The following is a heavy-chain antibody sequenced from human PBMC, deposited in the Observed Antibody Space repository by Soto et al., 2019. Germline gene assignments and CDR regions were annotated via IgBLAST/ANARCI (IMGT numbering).Heavy chain of an antibody. CDR3: VRRSAEDACDS. CDR2: IYGGGNT. J-gene: IGHJ3*02. Sequence: QLQLQESGSGLVKPSQTLSLTCAVSGGSIISGGYCWSWMRQPPGKGRQGIGHIYGGGNTYYTQSLESRVAISTDEAKTQFPLRLSSVTAADTAVYYCVRRSAEDACDSWGQGTMVTVS. V-gene: IGHV4-30-2*01. CDR1: GGSIISGGYC.